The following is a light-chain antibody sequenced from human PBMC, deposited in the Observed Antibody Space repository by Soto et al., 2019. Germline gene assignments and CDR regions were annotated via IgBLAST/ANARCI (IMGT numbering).Light chain of an antibody. CDR2: DAS. J-gene: IGKJ2*01. CDR1: QSVGSS. V-gene: IGKV3-15*01. Sequence: EIVMTQSPLTLSASPGERAIFSCRASQSVGSSIPWYQQKPGQSPRLLVYDASTRASTIPARFSGSGSGTEFTLTINTLQPEDFAVYYCQQYYQWPSYTFGQGTKVDI. CDR3: QQYYQWPSYT.